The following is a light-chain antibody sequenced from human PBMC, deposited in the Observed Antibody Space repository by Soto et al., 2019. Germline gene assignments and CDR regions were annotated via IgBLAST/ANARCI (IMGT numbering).Light chain of an antibody. Sequence: DIQMTQSPSTLSAPVGDRVTITCRASQTIDSWLAWYQQRPGKPPKLLIYVASNLQSGVPSRFSGSGSETEFTLTISRLQPDDFATYFCHSRAFGQGTRLEIK. V-gene: IGKV1-5*01. CDR3: HSRA. CDR2: VAS. CDR1: QTIDSW. J-gene: IGKJ5*01.